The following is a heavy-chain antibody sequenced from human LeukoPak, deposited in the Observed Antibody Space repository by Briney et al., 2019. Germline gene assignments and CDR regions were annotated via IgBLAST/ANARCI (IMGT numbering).Heavy chain of an antibody. Sequence: SETLSLTCSVSGYSIRSGYHWAWIRQSPGKGLEWLGSIYQSGSTYYNPSLKSRVTISVDTSKNQFSLKLSSVTAADTAVYYCARDRDYGDSNLDYWGQGTLVTVSS. CDR3: ARDRDYGDSNLDY. J-gene: IGHJ4*02. CDR2: IYQSGST. CDR1: GYSIRSGYH. D-gene: IGHD4-17*01. V-gene: IGHV4-38-2*02.